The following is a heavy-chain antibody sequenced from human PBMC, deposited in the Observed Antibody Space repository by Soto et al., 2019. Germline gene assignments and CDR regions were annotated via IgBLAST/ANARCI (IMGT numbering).Heavy chain of an antibody. CDR1: GFTFSSYA. Sequence: GGSLRLSCAASGFTFSSYAMHWVRQAPGKGLEWVAVISYDGSNKYYADSVKGRFTISRDNSKNTLYLQMNSLRAEDTAVYYCARDLGQYGSGSYYPNYYYYGMDVWGQGTTVTVSS. J-gene: IGHJ6*02. CDR3: ARDLGQYGSGSYYPNYYYYGMDV. D-gene: IGHD3-10*01. V-gene: IGHV3-30-3*01. CDR2: ISYDGSNK.